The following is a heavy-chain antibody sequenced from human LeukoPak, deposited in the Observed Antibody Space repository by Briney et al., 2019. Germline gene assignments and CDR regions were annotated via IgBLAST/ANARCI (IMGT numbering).Heavy chain of an antibody. Sequence: PGGSLRLSCAASGFTFSSYAMHWVRQAPGKGLEWVAVISYDGSNKYYADSVKGRFTISRDNSRDTLFLQMSSLRAEDTAVYYCAKGDSSGSYHYFDYWGQGSLITVSS. CDR3: AKGDSSGSYHYFDY. V-gene: IGHV3-30*04. CDR2: ISYDGSNK. D-gene: IGHD3-10*01. CDR1: GFTFSSYA. J-gene: IGHJ4*02.